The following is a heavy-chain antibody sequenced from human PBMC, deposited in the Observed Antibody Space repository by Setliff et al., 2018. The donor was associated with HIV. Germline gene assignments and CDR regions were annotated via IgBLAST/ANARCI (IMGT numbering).Heavy chain of an antibody. CDR3: AREVPARQHFDF. Sequence: SETLSLTCAVYGESLSGYYWSWLRQPPGKGLEWLGEINHSGTTNYNASLNRRVTISVDKSRSQFSLKVNSVTAADTAAYYCAREVPARQHFDFWGQGTLVTVSS. CDR2: INHSGTT. CDR1: GESLSGYY. D-gene: IGHD2-2*01. J-gene: IGHJ4*02. V-gene: IGHV4-34*01.